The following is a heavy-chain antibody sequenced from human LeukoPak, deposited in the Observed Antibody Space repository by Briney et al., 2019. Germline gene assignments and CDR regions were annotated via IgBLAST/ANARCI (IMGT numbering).Heavy chain of an antibody. D-gene: IGHD5-24*01. CDR2: IIPIFGTA. V-gene: IGHV1-69*06. Sequence: SVKVSCKASGGTFISYAISWVRQAPGQGLEWMGGIIPIFGTANYAQKFQGRVTITADKSTSTAYMELSGLRSEDTAVYYCAVGSGDGSGYYFDYWGQGTLVTVSS. CDR3: AVGSGDGSGYYFDY. J-gene: IGHJ4*02. CDR1: GGTFISYA.